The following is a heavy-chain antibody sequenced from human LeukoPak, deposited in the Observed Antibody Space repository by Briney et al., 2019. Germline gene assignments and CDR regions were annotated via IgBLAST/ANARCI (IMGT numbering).Heavy chain of an antibody. CDR3: ARESTVTFDY. CDR1: GFTFSSYS. V-gene: IGHV3-21*01. D-gene: IGHD4-4*01. Sequence: GGSLRLSCAASGFTFSSYSMNWVRQAPGKGLEWVSSISSSSSYIYYADSVKGRFTISRDNAKNSLYLQMNSLRAEDTAVYCCARESTVTFDYWGQGTLVTVSS. J-gene: IGHJ4*02. CDR2: ISSSSSYI.